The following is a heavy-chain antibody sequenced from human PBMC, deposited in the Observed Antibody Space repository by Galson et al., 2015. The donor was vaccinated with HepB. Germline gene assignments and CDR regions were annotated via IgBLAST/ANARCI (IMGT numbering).Heavy chain of an antibody. CDR1: GFTFSSSW. CDR3: ARSWNRVLDY. CDR2: IDKDGST. V-gene: IGHV3-74*01. J-gene: IGHJ4*02. Sequence: SLRLSCAASGFTFSSSWMHWVRQAPGKGLVWVARIDKDGSTVYADFVKGRFTTTRDNAKNTVTLQMNSLRADDTAVYFCARSWNRVLDYWGRGTMVTVSS. D-gene: IGHD1/OR15-1a*01.